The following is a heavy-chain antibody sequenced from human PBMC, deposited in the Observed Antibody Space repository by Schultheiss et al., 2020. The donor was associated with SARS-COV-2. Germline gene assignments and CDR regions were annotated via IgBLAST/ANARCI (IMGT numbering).Heavy chain of an antibody. V-gene: IGHV4-34*01. Sequence: SETLSLTCDVSGGSFSGYYWHWIRQPLGKGLEWIGYIYHSGSDSTNYNPSLKSRVTISVDKSKNQVSLKLSSVTAADTAVYYCASYRQLGTLGTWRYGMDVWGHGTTVTVSS. J-gene: IGHJ6*02. D-gene: IGHD6-13*01. CDR2: IYHSGSDST. CDR1: GGSFSGYY. CDR3: ASYRQLGTLGTWRYGMDV.